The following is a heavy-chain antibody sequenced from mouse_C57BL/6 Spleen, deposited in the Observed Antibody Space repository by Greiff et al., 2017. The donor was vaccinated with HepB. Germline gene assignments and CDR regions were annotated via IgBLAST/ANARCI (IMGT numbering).Heavy chain of an antibody. CDR1: GYTFTSYW. Sequence: QVQLQQPGAELVMPGASVKLSCKASGYTFTSYWMHWVKQRPGQGLEWIGEIDPSDSYTNYNQKFKGKSTLTVDKSSSTAYMQLSSLTSEDSAVYYCARSCYYYGSSYGYFDVWGTGTTVTVSS. CDR3: ARSCYYYGSSYGYFDV. D-gene: IGHD1-1*01. J-gene: IGHJ1*03. CDR2: IDPSDSYT. V-gene: IGHV1-69*01.